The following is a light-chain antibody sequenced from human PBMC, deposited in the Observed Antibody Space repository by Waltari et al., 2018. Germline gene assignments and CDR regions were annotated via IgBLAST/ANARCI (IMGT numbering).Light chain of an antibody. J-gene: IGKJ4*01. V-gene: IGKV1-9*01. CDR1: QGISTY. CDR3: LHLNNFPLS. Sequence: DIQLTQSPSFLSASVRDRLPITCRASQGISTYLAWYQQKPGKAPKLLIYAASTLQSDSPSRFSGSGSGTEFTLTISSLQPEDFATYYCLHLNNFPLSFGGGTKVELK. CDR2: AAS.